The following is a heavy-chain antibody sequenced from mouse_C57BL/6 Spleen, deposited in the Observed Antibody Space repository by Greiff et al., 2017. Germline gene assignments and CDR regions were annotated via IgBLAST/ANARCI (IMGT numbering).Heavy chain of an antibody. CDR1: GFTFSSYA. CDR3: TRADLYYAMDY. V-gene: IGHV5-9-1*02. CDR2: ISSGGDYI. Sequence: EVHLVESGEGLVKPGGSLKLSCAASGFTFSSYAMSWVRQTPEKRLEWVAYISSGGDYIYYADTVKGRFTISRDNARNTLYLQMSSLKSEDTAMYYCTRADLYYAMDYGGQGTSVTVSS. J-gene: IGHJ4*01.